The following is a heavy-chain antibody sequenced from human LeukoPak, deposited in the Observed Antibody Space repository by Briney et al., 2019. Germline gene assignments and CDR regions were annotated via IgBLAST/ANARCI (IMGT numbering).Heavy chain of an antibody. CDR2: IYTSGST. CDR3: AREVAGTSSRAFDI. D-gene: IGHD6-19*01. CDR1: GGSISSSSYY. V-gene: IGHV4-39*07. Sequence: SETLSLTCTVSGGSISSSSYYWGWIRQPPGKGLEWIGRIYTSGSTNYNPSLKSRVTMSVDTSKNQFSLKLSSVTAADTAVYYCAREVAGTSSRAFDIWGQGTMVTVSS. J-gene: IGHJ3*02.